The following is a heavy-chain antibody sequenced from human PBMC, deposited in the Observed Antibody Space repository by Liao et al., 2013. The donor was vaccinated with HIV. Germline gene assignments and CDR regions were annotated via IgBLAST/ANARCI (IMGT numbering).Heavy chain of an antibody. D-gene: IGHD6-19*01. J-gene: IGHJ4*02. CDR3: AASQWLVADY. CDR1: GASISTYY. Sequence: QVQLQESGPGLVKPSETLSLTCTVSGASISTYYWSWIRQPAGKGLEWIGRIYSSGSTNYNPSLKTRVTISVDTSKNQFSLKLSSVTAADTAVYFCAASQWLVADYWGQGTLVTVSS. CDR2: IYSSGST. V-gene: IGHV4-4*07.